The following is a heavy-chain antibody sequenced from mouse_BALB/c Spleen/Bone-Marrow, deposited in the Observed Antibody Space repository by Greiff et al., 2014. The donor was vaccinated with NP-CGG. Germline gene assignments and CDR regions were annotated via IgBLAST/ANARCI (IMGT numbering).Heavy chain of an antibody. CDR1: GFTFSDYY. V-gene: IGHV5-12*02. CDR2: ISNGGGST. CDR3: ARQGGTEYYAMDY. J-gene: IGHJ4*01. Sequence: DVKLVESGGGLVQPGGSLKLSCATSGFTFSDYYMYWVRQTPEKRLEWVAYISNGGGSTYYPDTVKGRFTISRDNAKNTLYLQMSRPKSEDTAMYYCARQGGTEYYAMDYWGQGTSVTVSS. D-gene: IGHD3-3*01.